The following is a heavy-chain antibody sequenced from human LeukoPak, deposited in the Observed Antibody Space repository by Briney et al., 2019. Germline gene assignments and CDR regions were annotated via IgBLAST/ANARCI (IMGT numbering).Heavy chain of an antibody. V-gene: IGHV5-51*01. Sequence: GESLKISCKGSGNSFTSYWIGWVRQMPGKGLEWMGIIYPGDSDTRYSPSFQGQVTISADKSISTAYLQWSSLKASDTAMYYCARLIYYDSSGYRDAFDIWGQGTMVTVSS. J-gene: IGHJ3*02. CDR1: GNSFTSYW. CDR2: IYPGDSDT. D-gene: IGHD3-22*01. CDR3: ARLIYYDSSGYRDAFDI.